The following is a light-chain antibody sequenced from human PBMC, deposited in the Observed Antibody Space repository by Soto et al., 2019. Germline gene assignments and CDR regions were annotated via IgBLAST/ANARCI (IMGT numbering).Light chain of an antibody. V-gene: IGKV3-20*01. J-gene: IGKJ4*01. CDR1: QSVSSSY. CDR3: QQYGSSPLT. CDR2: GSS. Sequence: EIVLTQSPATLSLSPGERATLSCRASQSVSSSYSAWYQQNPGQAPSLLIYGSSRRATGIPNRFSGSASGADSPLTSSRLEDEDIAVYYCQQYGSSPLTFGGGTKVEIK.